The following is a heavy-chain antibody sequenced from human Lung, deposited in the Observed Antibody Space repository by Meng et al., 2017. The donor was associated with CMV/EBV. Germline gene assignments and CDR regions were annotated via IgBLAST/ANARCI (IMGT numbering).Heavy chain of an antibody. J-gene: IGHJ6*02. Sequence: GSLRLSCTVSGGSISSSSYYWGWIRQPPGRGLEWIGTIYYSGSTYYNPSLKSRVTISLDTSKNQFSLKLSSVTAADTAVYYCAREGTMVRGVYYYYYGMDVWGQGTMVTVSS. CDR3: AREGTMVRGVYYYYYGMDV. V-gene: IGHV4-39*07. D-gene: IGHD3-10*01. CDR1: GGSISSSSYY. CDR2: IYYSGST.